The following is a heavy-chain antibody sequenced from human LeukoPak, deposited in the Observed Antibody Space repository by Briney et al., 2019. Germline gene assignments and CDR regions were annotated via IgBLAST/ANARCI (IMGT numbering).Heavy chain of an antibody. CDR3: ARHYYDSSPEDWFDP. D-gene: IGHD3-22*01. V-gene: IGHV4-39*01. Sequence: SETLSLTCTVSGGSISSGSFYWGWIRQPPKRGLEWVGSIRYSGTYYSNPSLKSRVTISVDTSKSQFSLKLSSVTAADTALYYCARHYYDSSPEDWFDPWGLGTLVTVSS. CDR2: IRYSGTY. J-gene: IGHJ5*02. CDR1: GGSISSGSFY.